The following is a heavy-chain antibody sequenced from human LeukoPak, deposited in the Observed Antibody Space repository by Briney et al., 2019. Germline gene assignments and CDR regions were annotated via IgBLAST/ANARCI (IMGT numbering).Heavy chain of an antibody. CDR3: ASPPVEISGYYRRDFDY. D-gene: IGHD3-22*01. Sequence: ASVKVSCKASGGTFSSYAISWVRQEPGQGLEWMGRIIPILGTANYAQKFQGRVTITTDESTSTAYMELSSLRSEDTAVDYCASPPVEISGYYRRDFDYWGQGTLVTVSS. CDR1: GGTFSSYA. CDR2: IIPILGTA. J-gene: IGHJ4*02. V-gene: IGHV1-69*05.